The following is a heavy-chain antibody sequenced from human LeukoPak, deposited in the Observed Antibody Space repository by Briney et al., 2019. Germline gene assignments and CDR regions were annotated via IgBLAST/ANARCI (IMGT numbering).Heavy chain of an antibody. CDR2: INPNSGGT. J-gene: IGHJ5*02. Sequence: ASVKVSCKASGYTFTGYYMHWVRQAPGQGLEWMGWINPNSGGTNYAQDFHGRVTMTRDTSSTTAYMELRSLKSDDTAIYYCARGDWFDPWGQGTLVTVSS. V-gene: IGHV1-2*02. D-gene: IGHD2-21*01. CDR3: ARGDWFDP. CDR1: GYTFTGYY.